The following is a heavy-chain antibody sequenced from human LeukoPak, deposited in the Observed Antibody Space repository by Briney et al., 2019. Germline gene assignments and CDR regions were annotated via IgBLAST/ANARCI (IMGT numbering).Heavy chain of an antibody. CDR1: GGSISSYY. Sequence: SETLSLTCTVSGGSISSYYWSWIRQSPVKGLEWIGYIFPSGSAFYNPSLESRVTISQDTSKNQFSLRLSSVTAADTAVYYCARRNHYFYYMDVWGKGTTVTVSS. CDR3: ARRNHYFYYMDV. CDR2: IFPSGSA. J-gene: IGHJ6*03. V-gene: IGHV4-4*09. D-gene: IGHD1-14*01.